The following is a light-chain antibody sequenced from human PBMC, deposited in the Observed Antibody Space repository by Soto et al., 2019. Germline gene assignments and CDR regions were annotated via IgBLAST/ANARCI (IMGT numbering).Light chain of an antibody. V-gene: IGKV3-20*01. J-gene: IGKJ1*01. CDR1: QSVSSSY. Sequence: LSLSPGERATLSCRASQSVSSSYFAWYQQRFGQAPSLLIYGASSRATGIPDRFSGSGSGTDFTLTISRLEPEDFAVYYCQQYGSSSWTFGQGTKVDIK. CDR3: QQYGSSSWT. CDR2: GAS.